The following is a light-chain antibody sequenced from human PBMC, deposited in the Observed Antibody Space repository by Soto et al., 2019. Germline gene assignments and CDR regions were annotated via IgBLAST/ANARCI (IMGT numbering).Light chain of an antibody. CDR1: QSISSW. CDR2: KAS. J-gene: IGKJ1*01. CDR3: QQYNSYPWT. V-gene: IGKV1-5*03. Sequence: DIQMTQDSSTLSSSLGDRVPLPCRASQSISSWLAWYQQKPGKAPKLLIYKASSLESGVPSRFSGSGSGTEFTLTISSLQPDDFATYYCQQYNSYPWTFGQGTKVDNK.